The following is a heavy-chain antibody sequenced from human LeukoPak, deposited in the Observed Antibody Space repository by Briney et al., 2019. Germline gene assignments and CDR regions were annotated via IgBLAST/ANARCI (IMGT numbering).Heavy chain of an antibody. Sequence: GGSLRLSCAASGFTFSNYAMTWVRQAPGKGLGRISGIIDSGTVTYYADSVKGRFTISRDNSKNTLYLQMSSLRAEDTAIYYCAGSSGWWAHDYWGQGTLVTVSS. D-gene: IGHD6-19*01. J-gene: IGHJ4*02. CDR2: IIDSGTVT. V-gene: IGHV3-23*01. CDR1: GFTFSNYA. CDR3: AGSSGWWAHDY.